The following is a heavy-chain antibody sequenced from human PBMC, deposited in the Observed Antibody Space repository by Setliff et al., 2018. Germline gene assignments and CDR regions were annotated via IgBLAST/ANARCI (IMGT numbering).Heavy chain of an antibody. CDR1: AFTFSSYW. V-gene: IGHV3-7*01. Sequence: GGSLRLSCAASAFTFSSYWLNWVRQAPGKGLEWVANIKQDGSEIYYADSVRGRFTISRDNAKNSLYLQMNNLRAEDTAVYHCARGARLYETDHHYYGWLDPWGQGALVTVSS. D-gene: IGHD3-22*01. CDR2: IKQDGSEI. CDR3: ARGARLYETDHHYYGWLDP. J-gene: IGHJ5*02.